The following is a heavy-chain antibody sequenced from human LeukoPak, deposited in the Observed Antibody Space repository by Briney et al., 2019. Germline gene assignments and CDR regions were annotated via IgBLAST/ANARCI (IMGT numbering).Heavy chain of an antibody. D-gene: IGHD1-14*01. Sequence: GGSLRLSCAASGFTFSSYLMSWVRQAPGKGLEWVANIKRDGSEKYYVDSVKGRFTISRDNAKNSLYLQMNSLRAEDTAVCYCARERYSSGASSFDYWGQGTLVTVSS. V-gene: IGHV3-7*01. CDR3: ARERYSSGASSFDY. J-gene: IGHJ4*02. CDR1: GFTFSSYL. CDR2: IKRDGSEK.